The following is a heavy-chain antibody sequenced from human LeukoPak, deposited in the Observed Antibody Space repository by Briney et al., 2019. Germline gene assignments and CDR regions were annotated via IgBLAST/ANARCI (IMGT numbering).Heavy chain of an antibody. D-gene: IGHD2-2*01. CDR2: IYTSGST. V-gene: IGHV4-4*07. CDR1: GGSISSYY. J-gene: IGHJ4*02. Sequence: PSETLSLTCTVSGGSISSYYWSWIRQPAGKGLEWIGRIYTSGSTNYNPSLKSRVTMSVDTSKNQFSLKLSSVTAADTAVYYCATQINIVVVPAAAPDYWGQGTLVTVSS. CDR3: ATQINIVVVPAAAPDY.